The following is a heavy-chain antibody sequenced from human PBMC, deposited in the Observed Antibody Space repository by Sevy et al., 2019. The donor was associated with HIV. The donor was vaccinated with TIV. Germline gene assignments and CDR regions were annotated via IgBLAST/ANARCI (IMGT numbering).Heavy chain of an antibody. V-gene: IGHV3-23*01. D-gene: IGHD2-8*01. CDR2: FSFGCGRI. CDR1: GFTFAKYS. Sequence: GGSLRLSCAASGFTFAKYSMSWVRQAPGKGLEWVSTFSFGCGRINYADSVKGRFTMSRDDSKNTLFLQMNSLRAEDTATCFCAREGCTQPHDYWGQGTLVTVSS. CDR3: AREGCTQPHDY. J-gene: IGHJ4*02.